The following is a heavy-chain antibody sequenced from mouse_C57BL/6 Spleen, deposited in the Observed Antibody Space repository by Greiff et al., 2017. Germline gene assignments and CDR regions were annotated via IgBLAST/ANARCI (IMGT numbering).Heavy chain of an antibody. CDR1: GYTFTGYW. CDR3: ARSPVRYWFAY. Sequence: QVQLQQSGAELMKPGASVKLSCKATGYTFTGYWIEWVKQRPGHGLEWIGEILPGSGSTNYTEKFKGKATFTADTSSNTAYMQLSSLTTEDSAICYCARSPVRYWFAYWGQGTLVTVSA. V-gene: IGHV1-9*01. CDR2: ILPGSGST. D-gene: IGHD1-1*01. J-gene: IGHJ3*01.